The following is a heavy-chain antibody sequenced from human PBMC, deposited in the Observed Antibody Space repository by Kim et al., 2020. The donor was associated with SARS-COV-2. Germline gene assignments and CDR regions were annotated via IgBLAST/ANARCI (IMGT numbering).Heavy chain of an antibody. J-gene: IGHJ6*02. D-gene: IGHD6-13*01. CDR1: GFTFSDYY. V-gene: IGHV3-11*01. Sequence: GGSLRLSCAASGFTFSDYYMSWIRQAPGKGLEWVSYISSSGSTIYYADSVNGRFTISRDNAKNSLYLQMNSLRAEDTAVYYCARVRGAAGPFYYYYYGMDVWGQGTTVTVSS. CDR3: ARVRGAAGPFYYYYYGMDV. CDR2: ISSSGSTI.